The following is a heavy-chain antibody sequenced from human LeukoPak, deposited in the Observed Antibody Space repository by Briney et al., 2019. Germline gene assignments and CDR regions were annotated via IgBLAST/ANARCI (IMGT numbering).Heavy chain of an antibody. D-gene: IGHD6-13*01. Sequence: ASVKVSRKASVYTFTSYGVTWVRQASGQGLEWMGWISTYNGDTNYEQKLQGRVTMTTDTSTATAYMDLRSLTSDDTAVYYCARGIATAGIAYWRQGTLVTVSS. CDR1: VYTFTSYG. CDR2: ISTYNGDT. CDR3: ARGIATAGIAY. J-gene: IGHJ4*02. V-gene: IGHV1-18*01.